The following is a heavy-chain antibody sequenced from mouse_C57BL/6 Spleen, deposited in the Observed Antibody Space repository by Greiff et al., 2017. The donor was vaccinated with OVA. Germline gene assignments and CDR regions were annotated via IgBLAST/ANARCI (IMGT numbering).Heavy chain of an antibody. Sequence: EVKLVESEGGLVQPGSSMKLSCTASGFTFSDYYMAWVRQVPEKGLEWVANINYDGSSTYYLDSLKSRFIISRDNAKNILYLQMSSLKSEDTATYYCARLYDYGWYFDVWGTGTTVTVSS. J-gene: IGHJ1*03. CDR2: INYDGSST. D-gene: IGHD2-4*01. V-gene: IGHV5-16*01. CDR1: GFTFSDYY. CDR3: ARLYDYGWYFDV.